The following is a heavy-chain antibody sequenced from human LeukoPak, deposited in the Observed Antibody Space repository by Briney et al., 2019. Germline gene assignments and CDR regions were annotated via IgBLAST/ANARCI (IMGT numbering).Heavy chain of an antibody. CDR2: INPNSRGT. Sequence: ASVKVSCKASGYTFTGYYMHWVRQAPAPGLEWMGRINPNSRGTNYAQKLQGRVTMTRDTSISTAYMVLSRLRSDDTAVYYCARDLYGDYFMGYWGQGTLVTVSS. CDR1: GYTFTGYY. D-gene: IGHD4-17*01. V-gene: IGHV1-2*06. CDR3: ARDLYGDYFMGY. J-gene: IGHJ4*02.